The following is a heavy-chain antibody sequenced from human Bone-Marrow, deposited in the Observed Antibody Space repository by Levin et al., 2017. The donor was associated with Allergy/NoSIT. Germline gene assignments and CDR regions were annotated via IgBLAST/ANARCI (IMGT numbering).Heavy chain of an antibody. CDR1: EFTFSTYT. V-gene: IGHV3-30*04. Sequence: PGGSLRLSCAASEFTFSTYTMHWVRQAPGKGLEWVALISYDETKRHYADSVKGRFTISRDTSKSTLYLQMNSLRAEDTAVYYCARDASNRDPYGDSPPVFDIWGQGTMVTVSS. D-gene: IGHD4-17*01. CDR2: ISYDETKR. CDR3: ARDASNRDPYGDSPPVFDI. J-gene: IGHJ3*02.